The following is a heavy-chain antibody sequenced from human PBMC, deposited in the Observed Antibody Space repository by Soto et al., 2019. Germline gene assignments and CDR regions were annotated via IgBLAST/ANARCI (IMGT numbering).Heavy chain of an antibody. Sequence: SETLSLTSTVSGGSISGGGYYWSWIRQHPGKGLEWIGYIYYSGSTYYNPSLKSRVTISVDTSKNQFSLKLSSVTAADTAVYYCATVKTAAASYYYYGMDVWGQGTTVTVSS. CDR2: IYYSGST. D-gene: IGHD6-13*01. J-gene: IGHJ6*02. V-gene: IGHV4-31*03. CDR3: ATVKTAAASYYYYGMDV. CDR1: GGSISGGGYY.